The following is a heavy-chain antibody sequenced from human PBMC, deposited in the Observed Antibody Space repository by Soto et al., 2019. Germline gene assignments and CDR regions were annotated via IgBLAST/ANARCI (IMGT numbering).Heavy chain of an antibody. Sequence: GGSLRLSCAASGFTFSTYGMHWVRQAPGKGLEWVAVISYDGSNKYYADSVKGRFTISRDNSKNTLYLQVNSLRVDDTAVYYCAKDAYYSDTSGPFEYWGQGTLVTVSS. J-gene: IGHJ4*02. D-gene: IGHD3-22*01. V-gene: IGHV3-30*18. CDR3: AKDAYYSDTSGPFEY. CDR2: ISYDGSNK. CDR1: GFTFSTYG.